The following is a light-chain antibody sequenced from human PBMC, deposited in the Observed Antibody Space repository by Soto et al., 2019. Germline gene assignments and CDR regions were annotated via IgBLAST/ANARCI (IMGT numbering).Light chain of an antibody. CDR3: QHYNKYLVT. V-gene: IGKV1-5*03. CDR2: KAS. J-gene: IGKJ4*01. Sequence: DIQMTQSPSTLSASVGDRVTITCRASQTIGTWLAWYQQKPGKAPKLLIYKASTLESGVPSRFSGSGSGTEFTLAISSLQPDDFATYYCQHYNKYLVTFGGGTKVEIK. CDR1: QTIGTW.